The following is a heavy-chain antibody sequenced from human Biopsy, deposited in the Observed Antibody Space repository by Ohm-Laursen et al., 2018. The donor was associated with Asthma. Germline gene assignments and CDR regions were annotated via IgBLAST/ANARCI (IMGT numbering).Heavy chain of an antibody. D-gene: IGHD1-20*01. CDR2: ITFDGSTQ. J-gene: IGHJ6*02. V-gene: IGHV3-30-3*01. CDR3: AKGRYKWDDGYYGLDV. Sequence: SLRLSCTASGTHFGSYNMHWARQAPGKGLEWVAVITFDGSTQHYGDSGKGRFTISRDNSKDTVYLQMNSLRAEDTAVYFCAKGRYKWDDGYYGLDVWGRGTTVTVS. CDR1: GTHFGSYN.